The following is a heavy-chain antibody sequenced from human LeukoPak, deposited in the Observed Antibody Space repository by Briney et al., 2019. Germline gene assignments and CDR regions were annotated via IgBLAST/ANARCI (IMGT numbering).Heavy chain of an antibody. D-gene: IGHD4-23*01. CDR1: GGSLSAYY. CDR3: ARYLDYGGNSRVFQH. J-gene: IGHJ1*01. Sequence: SSETLSLTCAVYGGSLSAYYWTWIRQPPGKGLEWIGEINHGGSTNYNPSLKSRVTISVDTSKNQFSLKLSSVTAADTAVYYCARYLDYGGNSRVFQHWGQGTLVTVSS. CDR2: INHGGST. V-gene: IGHV4-34*01.